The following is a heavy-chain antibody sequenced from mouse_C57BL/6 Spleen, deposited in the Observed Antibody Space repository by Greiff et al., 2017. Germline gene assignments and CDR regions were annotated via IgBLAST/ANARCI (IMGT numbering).Heavy chain of an antibody. Sequence: EVHLVESGPGLVKPSQSLSLTCSVTGYSITSGYYWNWIRQFPGNKLEWMGYISYDGSNNYNPSLKNRISITRDTSKHQFFLKLKSVTTEDTAKYYCARAYSNYYAMDYWGQGTSVTVSS. D-gene: IGHD2-5*01. CDR1: GYSITSGYY. CDR3: ARAYSNYYAMDY. J-gene: IGHJ4*01. V-gene: IGHV3-6*01. CDR2: ISYDGSN.